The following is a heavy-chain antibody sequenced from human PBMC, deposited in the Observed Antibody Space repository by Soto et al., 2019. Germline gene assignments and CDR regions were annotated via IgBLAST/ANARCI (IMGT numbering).Heavy chain of an antibody. CDR2: IYYSGST. D-gene: IGHD2-8*01. Sequence: SETLSLTCAVSGGSISSHYWSWVLQPPGKGLECLGYIYYSGSTNSNPSLKSRVTISLATSKNQFSLNLSSVTAADTAVYYCAREITYCANGVCSASNWFDPWGQGTLVTVS. CDR3: AREITYCANGVCSASNWFDP. CDR1: GGSISSHY. V-gene: IGHV4-59*11. J-gene: IGHJ5*02.